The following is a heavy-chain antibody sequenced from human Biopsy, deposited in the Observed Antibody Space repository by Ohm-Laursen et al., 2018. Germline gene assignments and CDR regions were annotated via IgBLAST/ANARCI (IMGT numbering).Heavy chain of an antibody. D-gene: IGHD6-25*01. V-gene: IGHV4-59*01. CDR1: GGSISSYQ. J-gene: IGHJ4*02. CDR2: LYNTGGT. Sequence: SETLSLTCTVSGGSISSYQWTWIRQPPGKGLEWIGYLYNTGGTNYNPSLKSRVTISVDTSKNQFSLKLRSATAADTAVYYCAREAAIIDPRTRAFDYWGQGTLVTVSS. CDR3: AREAAIIDPRTRAFDY.